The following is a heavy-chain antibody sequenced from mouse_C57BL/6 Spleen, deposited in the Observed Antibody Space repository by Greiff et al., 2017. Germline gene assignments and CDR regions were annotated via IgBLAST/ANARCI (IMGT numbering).Heavy chain of an antibody. D-gene: IGHD2-4*01. CDR2: INYDGSST. V-gene: IGHV5-16*01. J-gene: IGHJ2*01. CDR1: GFTFSDYY. Sequence: EVQLVESEGGLVQPGRSMKLSCTASGFTFSDYYMAWVRQVPEKGLEWVANINYDGSSTYYLDSLKSRFIISRDNAKNILYLQMSSLKSEDTATYYCARAVYDYDGGYYFDYWGQGTTLTVSS. CDR3: ARAVYDYDGGYYFDY.